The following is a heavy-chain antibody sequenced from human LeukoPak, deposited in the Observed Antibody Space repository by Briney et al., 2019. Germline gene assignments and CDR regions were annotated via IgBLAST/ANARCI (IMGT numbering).Heavy chain of an antibody. Sequence: PGGSLRLSCAASGFSVSSNYMTWVRQAPGKGLEGVSVIHSGGRAYYADSVKGRLTTSRDNSKNTLDLQMNSLSVEDTAVYYCVGVETITMVRGASGDVWGKGTTVTVSS. CDR2: IHSGGRA. CDR1: GFSVSSNY. J-gene: IGHJ6*04. V-gene: IGHV3-66*02. CDR3: VGVETITMVRGASGDV. D-gene: IGHD3-10*01.